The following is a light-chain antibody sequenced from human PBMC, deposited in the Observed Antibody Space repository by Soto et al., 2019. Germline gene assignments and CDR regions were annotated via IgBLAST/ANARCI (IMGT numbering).Light chain of an antibody. Sequence: SVLTKPPSASGTPGQMVTISCSGSSSNIGSNTVNWYQQLPGTAPKLLIYSNNQRPSGVPDRFSGSKSGTSASLAISGFQSEDEADYYCAAWDDSLNGYVFGTGTKVTVL. CDR2: SNN. CDR1: SSNIGSNT. V-gene: IGLV1-44*01. CDR3: AAWDDSLNGYV. J-gene: IGLJ1*01.